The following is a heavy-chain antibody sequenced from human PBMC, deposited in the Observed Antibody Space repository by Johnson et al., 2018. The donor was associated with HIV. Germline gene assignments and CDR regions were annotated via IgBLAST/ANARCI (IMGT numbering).Heavy chain of an antibody. J-gene: IGHJ3*02. V-gene: IGHV3-20*04. D-gene: IGHD6-6*01. CDR2: INWNGGST. CDR3: GREGIAARPGAFDI. Sequence: VQLVESGGGVVRPGGSLRLSCAVAGFRFDDYGMSWVRQAPGKGLEWISTINWNGGSTGYADSVKGRFTISRDNAKNSLYLQMNSLRAEDTALYYCGREGIAARPGAFDIWGQGTMVTVSS. CDR1: GFRFDDYG.